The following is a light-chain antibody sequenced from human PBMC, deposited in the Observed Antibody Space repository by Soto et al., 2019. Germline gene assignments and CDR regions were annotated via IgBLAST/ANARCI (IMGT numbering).Light chain of an antibody. Sequence: EIXXTXXPXTXSVSPGERATLSCRASQSVTNNLAWYQQKPGQAPRLLIYTASTRATGVPARFSGTGSGTEFTLNINGLQSEDFAVYYCQQYDNWPRTFGQGTKVEIK. J-gene: IGKJ1*01. V-gene: IGKV3-15*01. CDR1: QSVTNN. CDR3: QQYDNWPRT. CDR2: TAS.